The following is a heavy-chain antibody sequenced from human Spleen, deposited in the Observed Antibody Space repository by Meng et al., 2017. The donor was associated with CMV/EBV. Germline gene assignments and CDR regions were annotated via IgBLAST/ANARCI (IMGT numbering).Heavy chain of an antibody. CDR2: ISGSGGST. CDR1: FSSYA. J-gene: IGHJ5*02. D-gene: IGHD2-2*01. V-gene: IGHV3-23*01. CDR3: AKYPVVVVPAASRGNWFDP. Sequence: FSSYAMSWVRQAQGKGLEWVSAISGSGGSTYYADSVKGRFTISRDNSKNTLYLQMNSLRAEDTAVYYCAKYPVVVVPAASRGNWFDPWGQGTLVTVSS.